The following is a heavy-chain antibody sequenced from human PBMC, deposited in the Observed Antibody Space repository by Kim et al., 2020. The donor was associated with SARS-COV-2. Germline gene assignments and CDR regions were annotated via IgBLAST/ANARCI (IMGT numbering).Heavy chain of an antibody. V-gene: IGHV3-33*01. D-gene: IGHD2-15*01. CDR1: GFTFSSYG. Sequence: GGSLRLSCAASGFTFSSYGMHWVRQAPGKGLEWVAVIWYDGSNKYYADSVKGRFTISRDNSKNTLYLQMNSLRAEDTAVYYCARAPRYCSGGSCYWIYYYYYGMDVWGQGTTVTVSS. CDR3: ARAPRYCSGGSCYWIYYYYYGMDV. J-gene: IGHJ6*02. CDR2: IWYDGSNK.